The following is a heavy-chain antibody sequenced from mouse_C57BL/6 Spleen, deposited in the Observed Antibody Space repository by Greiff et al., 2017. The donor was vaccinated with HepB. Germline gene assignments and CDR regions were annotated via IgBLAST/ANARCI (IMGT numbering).Heavy chain of an antibody. CDR1: GYSITSGYY. CDR3: AREREEIYFDV. Sequence: ESGPGLVKPSQSLSLTCSVTGYSITSGYYWNWIRQFPGNKLEWMGYISYDGSNNYNPSLKNRISINRDTSKNQFFLKLNSVTTEDTATYYCAREREEIYFDVWGTGTTVTVSS. J-gene: IGHJ1*03. V-gene: IGHV3-6*01. CDR2: ISYDGSN.